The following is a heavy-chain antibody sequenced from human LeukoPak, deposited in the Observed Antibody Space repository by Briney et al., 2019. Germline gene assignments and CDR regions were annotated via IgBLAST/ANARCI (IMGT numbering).Heavy chain of an antibody. CDR1: GGSFSGYY. V-gene: IGHV4-34*01. J-gene: IGHJ4*02. CDR2: INHSGST. Sequence: SETLSLTCAVYGGSFSGYYWSWIRQPPGNGLEWIGEINHSGSTNYNPSLKGRVTISVDTSKNQVSLKLNSVTAADTAVYYCARMGTYNSGSYFDYWGQGTLVTVSS. CDR3: ARMGTYNSGSYFDY. D-gene: IGHD3-10*01.